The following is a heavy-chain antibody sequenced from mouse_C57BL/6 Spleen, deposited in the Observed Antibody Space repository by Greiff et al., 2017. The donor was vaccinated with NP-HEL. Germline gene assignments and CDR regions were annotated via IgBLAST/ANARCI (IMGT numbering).Heavy chain of an antibody. Sequence: VQGVESGPGLVQPSQSLSITCTVSGFSLTSYGVHWVRQPPGKGLEWLGVIWSGGSTDYNAAFISRLSISKDNSKSQVFFKMNSLQADDTAIYYCAKSPDYGNSYFDYWGQGTTLTVSS. D-gene: IGHD2-1*01. CDR1: GFSLTSYG. J-gene: IGHJ2*01. CDR2: IWSGGST. V-gene: IGHV2-4*01. CDR3: AKSPDYGNSYFDY.